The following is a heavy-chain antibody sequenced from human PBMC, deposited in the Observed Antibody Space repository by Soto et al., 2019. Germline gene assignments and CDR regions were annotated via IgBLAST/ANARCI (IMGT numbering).Heavy chain of an antibody. CDR3: ARGRVISRGVEY. V-gene: IGHV4-34*01. J-gene: IGHJ4*02. CDR1: GGSFSGYY. D-gene: IGHD3-10*01. CDR2: INHSGST. Sequence: QVQLQQWGAGLLKPSETLSLTCAVYGGSFSGYYWSWIRQPPGKGLEWIGEINHSGSTNYNPSLKSRVTISVDTSKNQCSLKLSSVTAADTAVYYCARGRVISRGVEYWGQGTLVTVSS.